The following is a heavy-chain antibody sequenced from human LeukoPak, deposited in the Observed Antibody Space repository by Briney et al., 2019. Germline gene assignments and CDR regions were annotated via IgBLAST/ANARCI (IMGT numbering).Heavy chain of an antibody. J-gene: IGHJ4*02. D-gene: IGHD1-26*01. CDR3: ARTWELLPDFDY. Sequence: PGGSLRLSCAASGLAFSAYKMHWVRHAPRKRLVWVSRISTDGYTTDYADFVQGRFTASGDNTKNTWSLEMNSLRAEDTAVYYCARTWELLPDFDYWGQGTLVTVSS. CDR1: GLAFSAYK. V-gene: IGHV3-74*01. CDR2: ISTDGYTT.